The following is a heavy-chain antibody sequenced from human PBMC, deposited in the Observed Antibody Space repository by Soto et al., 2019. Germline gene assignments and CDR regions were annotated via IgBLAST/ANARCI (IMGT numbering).Heavy chain of an antibody. J-gene: IGHJ4*02. V-gene: IGHV4-39*01. D-gene: IGHD3-22*01. Sequence: QLQLQESGPGLVKPSETLSLTCTVSGDSVTISDYYWGWIRQPPGKGLEWIGSIHYSGSTYYNPSLKRRVTISGDTSKKQFSLKLTSVTAADAAVYYCAAHDSGGYYAEYWGQGTLGTVSA. CDR2: IHYSGST. CDR3: AAHDSGGYYAEY. CDR1: GDSVTISDYY.